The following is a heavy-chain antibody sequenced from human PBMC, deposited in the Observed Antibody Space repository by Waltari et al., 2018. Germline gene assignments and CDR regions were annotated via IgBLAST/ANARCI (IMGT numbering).Heavy chain of an antibody. CDR2: ISNDGSSI. Sequence: QMQLVASGGGVVQPGGSLRLSCAASGFTFSGYNMYWVRQAPGKGLEWVTLISNDGSSIHYADSVKARFFISRDNSKNALYLQLNSLRTDDTAVYYCARGDYGMDVGGQGTTVTVSS. CDR1: GFTFSGYN. CDR3: ARGDYGMDV. J-gene: IGHJ6*02. V-gene: IGHV3-30*04.